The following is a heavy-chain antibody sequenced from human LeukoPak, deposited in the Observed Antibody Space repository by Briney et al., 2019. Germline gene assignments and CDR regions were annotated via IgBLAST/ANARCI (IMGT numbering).Heavy chain of an antibody. CDR3: ARDPGGTGTSDFDF. D-gene: IGHD1-7*01. Sequence: SETLSLTCTVSGGPFTNHFWNWIRQPPGKGLEWIGEISGNGNTRYNPSLSSRVTISVDTSKNQFSLRLNSVTAADTAVYYCARDPGGTGTSDFDFWGQGTLVTVSS. CDR1: GGPFTNHF. J-gene: IGHJ4*02. V-gene: IGHV4-59*11. CDR2: ISGNGNT.